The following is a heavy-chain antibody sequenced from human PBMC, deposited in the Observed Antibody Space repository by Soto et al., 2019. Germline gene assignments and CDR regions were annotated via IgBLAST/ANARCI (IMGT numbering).Heavy chain of an antibody. D-gene: IGHD2-15*01. CDR1: GSGFLSSG. J-gene: IGHJ6*02. Sequence: SVKVSCKASGSGFLSSGIQLVRQAHGQRLEWIGWIVVASGQTNYAQNFRGRVAITRDTSTATAYIELTGLTSEDTAVYFCSADRPDSGVGWWVWGQGTTVTVSS. V-gene: IGHV1-58*02. CDR3: SADRPDSGVGWWV. CDR2: IVVASGQT.